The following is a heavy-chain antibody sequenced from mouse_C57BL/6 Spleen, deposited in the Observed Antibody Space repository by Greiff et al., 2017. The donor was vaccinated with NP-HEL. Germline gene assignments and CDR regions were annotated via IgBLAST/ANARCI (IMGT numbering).Heavy chain of an antibody. CDR3: LSLLRKGY. Sequence: QVQLQQPGAELVKPGASVKLSCKASGYTFTSYWMHWVKQRPGQGLEWIGMIHPSSGSTTYNEKFKSKATLTVDKSSSTAYMLLSSLPSEDSAFYYCLSLLRKGYWGQGTTLTVSS. V-gene: IGHV1-64*01. J-gene: IGHJ2*01. CDR1: GYTFTSYW. CDR2: IHPSSGST. D-gene: IGHD1-2*01.